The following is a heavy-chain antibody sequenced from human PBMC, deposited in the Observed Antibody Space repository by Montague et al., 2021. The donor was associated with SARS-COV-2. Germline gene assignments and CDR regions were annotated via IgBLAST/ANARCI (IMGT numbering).Heavy chain of an antibody. Sequence: SETLSLTRTVSGRSISSSSYYWGWIRQPPGKGLEWIGSIYYSGSTYYNPSLKSRVTISVDTSKNQFSLKLSSVTAADTAVYYCARQDDILTGYYYYYGMDVWGQGTTVTVSS. D-gene: IGHD3-9*01. CDR3: ARQDDILTGYYYYYGMDV. J-gene: IGHJ6*02. CDR1: GRSISSSSYY. V-gene: IGHV4-39*01. CDR2: IYYSGST.